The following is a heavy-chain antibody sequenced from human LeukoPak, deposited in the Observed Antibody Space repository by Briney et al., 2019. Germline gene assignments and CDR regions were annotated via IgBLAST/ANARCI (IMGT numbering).Heavy chain of an antibody. CDR1: GFTFSSYW. CDR2: IKQDGSEK. CDR3: ARAPHYYGSGSPPKNYYYYGMDV. D-gene: IGHD3-10*01. V-gene: IGHV3-7*01. J-gene: IGHJ6*02. Sequence: PGGSLRLSCAASGFTFSSYWMSWVRQAPGKGLEWVANIKQDGSEKYYVDSVKGRSTISRDNAKNSLYLQMNSLRAEDTAVYYCARAPHYYGSGSPPKNYYYYGMDVWGQGTTVTVSS.